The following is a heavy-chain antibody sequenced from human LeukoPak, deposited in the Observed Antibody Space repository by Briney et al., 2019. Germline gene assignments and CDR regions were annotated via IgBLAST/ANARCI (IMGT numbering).Heavy chain of an antibody. Sequence: SETLSLTCTVSGGSISSYYWSWIRQPAGKGLEWIGRIYTSGSTNYNPSLESRVTMSVDTSKNQFSLKLSSVTAADTAVYYCARGSRYSSSSPDFDYWGQGTLVTVSS. CDR1: GGSISSYY. V-gene: IGHV4-4*07. D-gene: IGHD6-6*01. CDR2: IYTSGST. CDR3: ARGSRYSSSSPDFDY. J-gene: IGHJ4*02.